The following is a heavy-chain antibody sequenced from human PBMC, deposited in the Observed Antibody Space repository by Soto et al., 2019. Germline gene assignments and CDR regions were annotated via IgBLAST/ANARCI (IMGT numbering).Heavy chain of an antibody. J-gene: IGHJ4*02. CDR3: ARDPRLVRDFEARTDWAGFDS. D-gene: IGHD3-9*01. CDR1: GYTFTTYA. CDR2: INTVKGNT. V-gene: IGHV1-3*04. Sequence: ASVKVSCKASGYTFTTYAIHWVRLAPGQGPQWLGWINTVKGNTRYSQNFQGRVTITRDTSADTSFLELTSLTSEDWAVYFCARDPRLVRDFEARTDWAGFDSWGLGTLFTVSS.